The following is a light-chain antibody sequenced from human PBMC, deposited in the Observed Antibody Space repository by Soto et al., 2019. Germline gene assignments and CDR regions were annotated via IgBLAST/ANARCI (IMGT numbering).Light chain of an antibody. V-gene: IGLV1-44*01. CDR2: SND. J-gene: IGLJ3*02. CDR1: SSNIGSHT. CDR3: AGSDDSINGDWV. Sequence: QSVLTQPPSASGTPGQRVTISCSGSSSNIGSHTVTWYQQLPGTAPKLLIYSNDQRPSGVPARFSASKSGTSASLAISGLLSADEADYYCAGSDDSINGDWVFGGGTQLTVL.